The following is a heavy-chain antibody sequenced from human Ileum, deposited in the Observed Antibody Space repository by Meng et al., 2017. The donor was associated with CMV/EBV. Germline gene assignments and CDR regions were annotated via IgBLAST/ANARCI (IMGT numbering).Heavy chain of an antibody. D-gene: IGHD3-10*01. J-gene: IGHJ4*02. Sequence: QERLKEAGPGLVNPSQTLSLTCSVSGDSIDSGDYSWNWVRQPPGKGLEWIGYIYYNGNAYYNPSLKSQVTISVDTSKNQFSLRLKSVTAADSAVYFCARGGIFRGLDYWGQGTLVTVSS. CDR3: ARGGIFRGLDY. CDR2: IYYNGNA. CDR1: GDSIDSGDYS. V-gene: IGHV4-30-4*08.